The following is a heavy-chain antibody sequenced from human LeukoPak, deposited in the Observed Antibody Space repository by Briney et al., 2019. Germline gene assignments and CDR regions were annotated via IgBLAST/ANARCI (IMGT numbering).Heavy chain of an antibody. D-gene: IGHD4-17*01. CDR1: GFNFDDYA. CDR2: LSGDGDTT. CDR3: VKDFRSYGDYVDLDY. J-gene: IGHJ4*02. V-gene: IGHV3-43*02. Sequence: PGGSLRLSCAASGFNFDDYAMHWVRQAPGKGLEWVSLLSGDGDTTYYADSVKGRFTISRDNSKNSLYLQMNSLRSEDTALYYCVKDFRSYGDYVDLDYWGPGTLVTVSS.